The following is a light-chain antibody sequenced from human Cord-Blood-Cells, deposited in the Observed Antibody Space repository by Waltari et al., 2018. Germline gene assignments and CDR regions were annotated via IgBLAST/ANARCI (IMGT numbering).Light chain of an antibody. CDR2: AAS. J-gene: IGKJ1*01. CDR3: QQSYITPPWT. V-gene: IGKV1-39*01. CDR1: QSISSS. Sequence: DIKMTQSPPSLSPAVGDRVTITCRASQSISSSFNWYQQKPGKAPKLLIYAASSLQSGVPSRFSGSGSGTDFTLTSSSLQPEDFATDYCQQSYITPPWTCGQGTKVEIK.